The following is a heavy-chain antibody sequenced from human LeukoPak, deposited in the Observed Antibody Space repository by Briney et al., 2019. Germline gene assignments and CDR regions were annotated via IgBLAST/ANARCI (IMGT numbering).Heavy chain of an antibody. Sequence: ASVKVSCKASGYTFTGYYMHWVRQAPGQGLELMGWINPNSGGTNYAQKFQGRVTMTRDTSISTAYMELSRLRSDDTAVYYCARDLLDYGDYGFDYWGQGTLVTVSS. V-gene: IGHV1-2*02. CDR2: INPNSGGT. D-gene: IGHD4-17*01. J-gene: IGHJ4*02. CDR3: ARDLLDYGDYGFDY. CDR1: GYTFTGYY.